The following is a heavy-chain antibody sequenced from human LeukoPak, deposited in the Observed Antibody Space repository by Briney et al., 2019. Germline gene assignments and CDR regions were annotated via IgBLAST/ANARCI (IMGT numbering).Heavy chain of an antibody. D-gene: IGHD1-26*01. Sequence: GGSLRLSCAASGFTFSSDAMHWVRQAPGKGLEWVAVISYDGSNKYYADSVKGRFTISRDNSKNTLYLQMNSLRAEDTAVYYCASVSGSYYTFDYWGQGTLVTVSS. CDR2: ISYDGSNK. CDR3: ASVSGSYYTFDY. CDR1: GFTFSSDA. V-gene: IGHV3-30-3*01. J-gene: IGHJ4*02.